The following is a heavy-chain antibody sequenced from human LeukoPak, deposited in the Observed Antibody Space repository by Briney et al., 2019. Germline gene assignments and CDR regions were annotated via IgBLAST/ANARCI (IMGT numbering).Heavy chain of an antibody. Sequence: KRGESLKISCKGLGYSFSSYWNAWVRQRPGKGLEWMGIIYPGGSETRYDPSFQGQVTISADSSTSTAYLQWSSLRASDTAMYYCARASRDGYNQSFDHWGQGTLVTVSS. D-gene: IGHD5-24*01. V-gene: IGHV5-51*01. CDR2: IYPGGSET. J-gene: IGHJ4*02. CDR1: GYSFSSYW. CDR3: ARASRDGYNQSFDH.